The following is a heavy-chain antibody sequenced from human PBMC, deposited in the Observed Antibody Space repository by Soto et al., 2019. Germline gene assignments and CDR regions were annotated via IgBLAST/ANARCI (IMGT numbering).Heavy chain of an antibody. Sequence: SETLSLTCTFPGGSISSYYWSWIRQPPGKGLEWIGYIYYSGSTNYNPSLKSRVTISVDTSKNQFSLKLSSVTAADTAVYYCARDRFRKENGMDVWGQGTTVTVSS. V-gene: IGHV4-59*01. J-gene: IGHJ6*02. CDR2: IYYSGST. CDR1: GGSISSYY. CDR3: ARDRFRKENGMDV. D-gene: IGHD3-16*01.